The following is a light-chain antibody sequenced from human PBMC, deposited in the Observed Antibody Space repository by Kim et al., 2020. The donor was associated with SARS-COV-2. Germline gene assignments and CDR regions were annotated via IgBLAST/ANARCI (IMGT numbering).Light chain of an antibody. J-gene: IGLJ3*02. CDR2: EDS. CDR3: QSADSSGTYWM. V-gene: IGLV3-25*03. CDR1: ALPKHY. Sequence: PGQTARITCSGDALPKHYAYWYQQKPGQAPVLVIYEDSERPSGIPERFSGSSSGTTVTLTISGVQAEDEADYYCQSADSSGTYWMFGGGTKLTVL.